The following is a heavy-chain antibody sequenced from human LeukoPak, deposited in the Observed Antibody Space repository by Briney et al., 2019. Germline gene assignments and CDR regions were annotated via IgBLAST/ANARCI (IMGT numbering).Heavy chain of an antibody. Sequence: ASVKVSCKASGYTFTSYGISWVRQAPGQGLEWMGWISAYNGNTNYAQKLQGRVTMTTDTSTSTAYMELRSLRSDDTAVYYCAREAITIFGVVRTQTTTSPHRFDPWGQGTLVTVSS. CDR2: ISAYNGNT. J-gene: IGHJ5*02. CDR3: AREAITIFGVVRTQTTTSPHRFDP. D-gene: IGHD3-3*01. CDR1: GYTFTSYG. V-gene: IGHV1-18*01.